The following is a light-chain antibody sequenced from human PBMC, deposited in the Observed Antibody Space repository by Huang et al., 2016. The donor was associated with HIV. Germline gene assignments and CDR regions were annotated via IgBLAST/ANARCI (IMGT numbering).Light chain of an antibody. CDR1: RNITDQ. CDR2: DAS. Sequence: EIVLTQSPATLSLSPGERATLSCRAIRNITDQLNWYQQRPGQDPRLIVFDASNRATGIPPRFSGSGSGTAFTLTVSSLEPADFGVYFCQQRSYWPLTFGGGTKVEI. V-gene: IGKV3-11*01. J-gene: IGKJ4*01. CDR3: QQRSYWPLT.